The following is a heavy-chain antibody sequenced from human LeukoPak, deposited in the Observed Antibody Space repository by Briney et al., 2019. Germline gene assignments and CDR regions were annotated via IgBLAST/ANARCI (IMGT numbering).Heavy chain of an antibody. Sequence: GGSLRLSCAASGFTFSSYAMSWVRQAPGKGLEWVSAISGSGGSTYYADSVKGRFTISRDNSKNTLYLQMNSLRAEDTAVYYCARDPHYYDSSGYMDVWGKGTTVTVSS. CDR1: GFTFSSYA. J-gene: IGHJ6*03. CDR3: ARDPHYYDSSGYMDV. D-gene: IGHD3-22*01. CDR2: ISGSGGST. V-gene: IGHV3-23*01.